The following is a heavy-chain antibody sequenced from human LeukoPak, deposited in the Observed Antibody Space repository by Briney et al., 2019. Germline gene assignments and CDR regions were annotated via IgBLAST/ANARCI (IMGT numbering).Heavy chain of an antibody. V-gene: IGHV4-4*07. CDR2: IYTSGST. D-gene: IGHD6-13*01. J-gene: IGHJ4*02. Sequence: PSETLSLTCTVSGGSISSYYWSWIRQPAGKGLEWIGRIYTSGSTNYNPSLKSRVTMSVDTSKNQFSLKLSSVTAADTAVYYCASTRSGSSWYYFDCWGQGTLVTVSS. CDR1: GGSISSYY. CDR3: ASTRSGSSWYYFDC.